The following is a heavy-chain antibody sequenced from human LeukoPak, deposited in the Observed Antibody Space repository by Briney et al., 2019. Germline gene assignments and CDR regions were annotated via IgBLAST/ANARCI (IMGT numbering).Heavy chain of an antibody. CDR2: IYYSRST. D-gene: IGHD5-24*01. Sequence: PSETLSLTCTVSGGSISSYYWSWIRQPPGKGLEWIGHIYYSRSTNYNPSLKSRVTISVDTSKNQFSLKLSSVTAADTAVYYCARVLRGNGYNSIYYFDYWGQGTLVTVSS. J-gene: IGHJ4*02. CDR1: GGSISSYY. CDR3: ARVLRGNGYNSIYYFDY. V-gene: IGHV4-59*01.